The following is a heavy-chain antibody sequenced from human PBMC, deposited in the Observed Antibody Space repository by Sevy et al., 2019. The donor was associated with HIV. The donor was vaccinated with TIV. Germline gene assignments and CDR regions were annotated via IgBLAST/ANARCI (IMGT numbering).Heavy chain of an antibody. J-gene: IGHJ1*01. Sequence: ASVKVSCKASGYTFTNYDINWVRHATGQGLEWMGWMNRRSRETRYAQRFQGRVTMTRDTSIATAYMELSSLRSEDTAVYFCAKAKSDYGMMTGYYRFAYYKGYLFKNWGQGTLVTVSS. D-gene: IGHD3-9*01. CDR2: MNRRSRET. CDR1: GYTFTNYD. V-gene: IGHV1-8*02. CDR3: AKAKSDYGMMTGYYRFAYYKGYLFKN.